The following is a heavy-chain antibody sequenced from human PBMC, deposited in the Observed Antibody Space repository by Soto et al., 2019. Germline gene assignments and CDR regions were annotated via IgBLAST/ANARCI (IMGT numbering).Heavy chain of an antibody. Sequence: QVQLVQSGAEVKKPGSSVKVSCKASGGTFSTYVISWVRQAPGQGLEWMGGIIPIFGTANYAQKFQGRVTMPVDVSTSPAFIQLSILRSEYMAVYHCARQISILNPCDYWGQGTLVTVSS. V-gene: IGHV1-69*12. J-gene: IGHJ4*02. CDR3: ARQISILNPCDY. CDR1: GGTFSTYV. CDR2: IIPIFGTA.